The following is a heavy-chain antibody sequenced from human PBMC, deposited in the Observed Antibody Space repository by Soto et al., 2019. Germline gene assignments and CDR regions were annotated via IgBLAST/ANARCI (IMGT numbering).Heavy chain of an antibody. J-gene: IGHJ4*02. D-gene: IGHD1-1*01. CDR2: ISGSGGST. CDR3: VKDLLNWNPKRVFDY. V-gene: IGHV3-23*01. CDR1: GFTFSGYW. Sequence: GGSLRLSCAASGFTFSGYWMHWVRQAPGKGLEWVSAISGSGGSTYYADSVKGRFTISRDNSKNTLYLQMSSLRAEDTAVYYCVKDLLNWNPKRVFDYWGQGTLVTVSS.